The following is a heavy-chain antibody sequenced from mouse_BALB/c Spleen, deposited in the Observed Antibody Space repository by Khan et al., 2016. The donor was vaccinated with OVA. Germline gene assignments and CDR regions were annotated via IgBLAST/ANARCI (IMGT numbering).Heavy chain of an antibody. J-gene: IGHJ3*01. CDR3: ARSTYRYAFVY. Sequence: EVQLQESGPSLVKPSQTLSLTCSVTGDSITSGYWNWIRKFPENKLEYMGYIIYTGYTYYNPSLQSRISITRHTSKNQYYLQLNSVTDEDTATYSCARSTYRYAFVYWGQGTLVTVSA. V-gene: IGHV3-8*02. CDR1: GDSITSGY. CDR2: IIYTGYT. D-gene: IGHD2-12*01.